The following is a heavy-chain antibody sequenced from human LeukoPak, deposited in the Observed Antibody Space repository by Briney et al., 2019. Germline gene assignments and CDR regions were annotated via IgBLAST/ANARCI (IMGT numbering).Heavy chain of an antibody. Sequence: GGSLRLSCAASGFTFSDYYMSWIRQAPGKGLEWVSYISSSGSTIYYADSVKGRFTISRDNAKNSLYLQMNTLRAEDTAVYYCARSGDIVATIMLDYWGQGTLVTVSS. D-gene: IGHD5-12*01. CDR3: ARSGDIVATIMLDY. V-gene: IGHV3-11*01. CDR1: GFTFSDYY. J-gene: IGHJ4*02. CDR2: ISSSGSTI.